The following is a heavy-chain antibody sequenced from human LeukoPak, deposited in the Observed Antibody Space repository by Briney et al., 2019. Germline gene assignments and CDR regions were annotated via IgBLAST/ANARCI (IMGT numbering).Heavy chain of an antibody. CDR3: AKGVGGLDH. J-gene: IGHJ4*02. CDR1: GFTFSSYA. D-gene: IGHD6-19*01. Sequence: GGSLRLSCAPSGFTFSSYAMSWVRQAPGKGVEWVSVFSGSGSSTYYAHSVKGRFTISRDNSKSTLYLQMDSLRAEDTAVYYCAKGVGGLDHWGQGTLVTVSS. CDR2: FSGSGSST. V-gene: IGHV3-23*01.